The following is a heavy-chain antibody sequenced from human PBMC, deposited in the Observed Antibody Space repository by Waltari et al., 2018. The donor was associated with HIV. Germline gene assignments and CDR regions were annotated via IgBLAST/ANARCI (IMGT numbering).Heavy chain of an antibody. Sequence: QVHLVQSGPEVKRPGASVKISCKAYGYTFINFDVNWVRQAAGQGPEWMGWINPNSGNTASAYIFEDRVTMTRDVSINIAYMEMSGLTPEDTAIYYCARNSSGKGNRYFYYGLDVWGQGTPITV. V-gene: IGHV1-8*02. CDR1: GYTFINFD. D-gene: IGHD3-22*01. CDR2: INPNSGNT. J-gene: IGHJ6*02. CDR3: ARNSSGKGNRYFYYGLDV.